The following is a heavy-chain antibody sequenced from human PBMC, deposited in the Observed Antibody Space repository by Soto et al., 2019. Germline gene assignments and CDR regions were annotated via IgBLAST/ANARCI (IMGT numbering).Heavy chain of an antibody. CDR3: ASFVYDFWSGYRPYYYGMDV. CDR2: IYYSGST. J-gene: IGHJ6*02. D-gene: IGHD3-3*01. Sequence: SETLSLTCTVSGGSLSSGDYYWSWIRQPPGKGLEWIGYIYYSGSTYYNPSLKSRVTISVDTSKNQFSLKLSSVTAADTAVYYCASFVYDFWSGYRPYYYGMDVWGQGTTVTVSS. V-gene: IGHV4-30-4*01. CDR1: GGSLSSGDYY.